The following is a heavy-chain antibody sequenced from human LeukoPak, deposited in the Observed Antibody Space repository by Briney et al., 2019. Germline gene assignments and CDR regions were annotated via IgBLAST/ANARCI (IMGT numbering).Heavy chain of an antibody. CDR3: ALLGYCSSTSCYKLNDY. Sequence: ASVKVSCKASGYTFTGYYMHWVRQAPRQGLEWMGWINPNSGGTNYAQKFQGWVTMTRDTSISTAYMELSRLRSDDTAVYYCALLGYCSSTSCYKLNDYWGQGTLVTVSS. V-gene: IGHV1-2*04. D-gene: IGHD2-2*02. CDR1: GYTFTGYY. CDR2: INPNSGGT. J-gene: IGHJ4*02.